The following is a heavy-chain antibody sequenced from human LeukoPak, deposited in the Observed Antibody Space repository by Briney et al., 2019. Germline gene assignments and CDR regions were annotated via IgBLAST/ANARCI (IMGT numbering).Heavy chain of an antibody. CDR1: GYTFTSYG. J-gene: IGHJ5*02. D-gene: IGHD6-13*01. Sequence: AASVKVSCKASGYTFTSYGISWVRQAPGQGLEWMGWISAYNGNTNYAQKLQGRVTMTTDTSTSTAYMELRSLRSDDTAVYYCARDYGYSSSWYVDWFDPWGQGTLVTVSS. CDR3: ARDYGYSSSWYVDWFDP. V-gene: IGHV1-18*01. CDR2: ISAYNGNT.